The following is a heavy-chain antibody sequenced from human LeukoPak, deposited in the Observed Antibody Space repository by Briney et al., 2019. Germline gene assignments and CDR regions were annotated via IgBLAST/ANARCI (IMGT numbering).Heavy chain of an antibody. J-gene: IGHJ5*02. CDR1: GGSISSYY. V-gene: IGHV4-59*01. CDR2: IYYSGST. CDR3: ARAAVYCSSTSCPFDP. D-gene: IGHD2-2*01. Sequence: PPETLSPTCTVSGGSISSYYWTWIRQPPGKGLEWIGYIYYSGSTNYNPSLKSRVTISLDTSKNQFSLKLNSVTAADTAVYYCARAAVYCSSTSCPFDPWGQGTLVTVSS.